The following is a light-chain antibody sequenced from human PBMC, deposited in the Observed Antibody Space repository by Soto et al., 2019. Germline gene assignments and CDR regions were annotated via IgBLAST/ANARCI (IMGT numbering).Light chain of an antibody. J-gene: IGKJ5*01. CDR2: ESS. CDR3: QHFKSFPIT. V-gene: IGKV1-13*02. Sequence: IQLTQSPSSLSASVGYRVTMTCRASQGISTLLAWYQQKPGKAPKVLIYESSLLQSGVPSRFSGSGSGTDFTLTISSLQPEDFATYYCQHFKSFPITFGQGTRLEIK. CDR1: QGISTL.